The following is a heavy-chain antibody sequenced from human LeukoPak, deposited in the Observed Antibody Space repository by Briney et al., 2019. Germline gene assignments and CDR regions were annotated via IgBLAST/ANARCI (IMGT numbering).Heavy chain of an antibody. Sequence: GGSLRLSCAASGFSFSSYTMNWVRQAPGKGLEWVSSISSGSSYMFYADSVKGRFTISRDNAKNSLYLQMNSLRAEDTAVYYCARALKYDSDSANEYYEYFQHWGQGTLVTVTS. CDR3: ARALKYDSDSANEYYEYFQH. D-gene: IGHD3-22*01. CDR2: ISSGSSYM. CDR1: GFSFSSYT. V-gene: IGHV3-21*01. J-gene: IGHJ1*01.